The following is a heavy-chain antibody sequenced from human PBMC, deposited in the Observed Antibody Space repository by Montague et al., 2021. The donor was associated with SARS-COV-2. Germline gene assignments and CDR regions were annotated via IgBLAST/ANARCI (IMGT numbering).Heavy chain of an antibody. Sequence: VSPGASLSSDSLSWHWIRQSPSRGLEWLASTYYRSKWYNDSAPSVSGRATVKPDTSRNQFSLHLDSVTPEDTALYFCARKMDSSFDVWDKGTMVIVSS. CDR1: GASLSSDSLS. D-gene: IGHD2-2*03. J-gene: IGHJ3*01. CDR2: TYYRSKWYN. V-gene: IGHV6-1*01. CDR3: ARKMDSSFDV.